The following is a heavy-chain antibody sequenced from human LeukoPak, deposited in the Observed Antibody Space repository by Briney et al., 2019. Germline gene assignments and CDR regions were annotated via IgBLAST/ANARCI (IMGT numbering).Heavy chain of an antibody. CDR2: ISAYNGNT. CDR1: GYTFTSYG. V-gene: IGHV1-18*01. CDR3: ARDRLYYSSTSCHNWFDP. J-gene: IGHJ5*02. Sequence: VASVKVSCKASGYTFTSYGISWVRQAPGQGLEWMGWISAYNGNTNYAQKLQGRVTITTDTSTSKAYMELRSLRSDDTAVYYCARDRLYYSSTSCHNWFDPWGQGTLVTVSS. D-gene: IGHD2-2*01.